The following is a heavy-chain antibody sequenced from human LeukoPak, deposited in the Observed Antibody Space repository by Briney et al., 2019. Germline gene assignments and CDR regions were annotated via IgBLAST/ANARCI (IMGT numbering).Heavy chain of an antibody. CDR2: INDSGRT. V-gene: IGHV4-34*01. CDR3: ARRWNYGRNYYIDV. J-gene: IGHJ6*03. Sequence: PSETLSLTCAVYGGSFSNYYWSWIRQPPGKGLEWIGEINDSGRTNYNPSLMSRVTVSVDTSKSQFSLRLTSVTATDTAVYYCARRWNYGRNYYIDVWGKGATVSVSS. D-gene: IGHD1-7*01. CDR1: GGSFSNYY.